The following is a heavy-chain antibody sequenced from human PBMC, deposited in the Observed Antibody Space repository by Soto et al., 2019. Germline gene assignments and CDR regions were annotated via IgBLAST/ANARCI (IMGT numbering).Heavy chain of an antibody. D-gene: IGHD4-17*01. CDR1: GFTVRSNY. CDR3: ARDVDADFRTDFDH. V-gene: IGHV3-11*01. CDR2: ISGNGEII. Sequence: GGSLRLSCAASGFTVRSNYMSWVRQAPGKGLEWISYISGNGEIIQYAASARGRFTISRDNAENSVYLEMDSLRAEDTALYYCARDVDADFRTDFDHWRRGTLVNASS. J-gene: IGHJ4*02.